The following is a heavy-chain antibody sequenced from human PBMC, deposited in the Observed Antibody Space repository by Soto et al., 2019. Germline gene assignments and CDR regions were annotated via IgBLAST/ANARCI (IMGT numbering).Heavy chain of an antibody. Sequence: PGGSLRLSCAASGFTFSSYAMHWVRQAPGKGLEWVAVISYDGSNKYYADSVKGRFTISRDNSKNTLYLQMNSLRAEDTAVYYCARDPKIQFYYYYYGMDVWGQGTTVTVSS. CDR2: ISYDGSNK. V-gene: IGHV3-30-3*01. CDR3: ARDPKIQFYYYYYGMDV. D-gene: IGHD5-18*01. CDR1: GFTFSSYA. J-gene: IGHJ6*02.